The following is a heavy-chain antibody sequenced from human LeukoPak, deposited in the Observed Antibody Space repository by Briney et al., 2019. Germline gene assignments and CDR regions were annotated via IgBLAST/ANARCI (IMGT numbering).Heavy chain of an antibody. J-gene: IGHJ3*02. CDR2: INWNGGST. V-gene: IGHV3-20*04. Sequence: PGGSLRLSCAASGFTFDDYAMHWVRQAPGKGLEWVSGINWNGGSTGYADSVKGRFTISRDNAKNSLYLQMNSLRAEDTALYYCARGRCSGGSCYNAFDIWGQGTMVTVSS. D-gene: IGHD2-15*01. CDR1: GFTFDDYA. CDR3: ARGRCSGGSCYNAFDI.